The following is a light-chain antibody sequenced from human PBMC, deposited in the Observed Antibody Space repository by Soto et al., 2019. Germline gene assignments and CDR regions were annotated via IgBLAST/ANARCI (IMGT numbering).Light chain of an antibody. CDR1: SSNIGSNT. Sequence: QSVLTQPPSASGTPGQRVTISCSGSSSNIGSNTVNWYQQLPGTAPKLLIHANNQRPSGVPDRFSGSKSGTSASLAISWLQSEEADYYCAAWDDSLNPYVFGPATKVTV. CDR2: ANN. J-gene: IGLJ1*01. V-gene: IGLV1-44*01. CDR3: AAWDDSLNPYV.